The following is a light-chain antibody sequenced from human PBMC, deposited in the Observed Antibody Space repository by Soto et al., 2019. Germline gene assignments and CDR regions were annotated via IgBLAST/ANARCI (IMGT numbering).Light chain of an antibody. Sequence: EIVLTQSPGTLSLSPGERATLSCRASQSVSTSYLAWYQQKPGQAPRLLIYGASSRATGIPDRFRGSGSGTEFTLTISSLQSEDFAVYYCQHYNNWPPWTFGQGTKVDIK. CDR2: GAS. V-gene: IGKV3-20*01. CDR1: QSVSTSY. CDR3: QHYNNWPPWT. J-gene: IGKJ1*01.